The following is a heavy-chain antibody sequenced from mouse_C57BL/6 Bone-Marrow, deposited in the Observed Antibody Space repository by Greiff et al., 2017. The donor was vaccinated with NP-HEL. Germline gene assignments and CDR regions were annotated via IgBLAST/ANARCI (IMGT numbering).Heavy chain of an antibody. D-gene: IGHD2-4*01. J-gene: IGHJ2*01. V-gene: IGHV2-9-1*01. CDR3: ARNGYDYLYYFDY. CDR2: IWTGGGT. CDR1: GFSLTSYA. Sequence: VHLVESGPGLVAPSQSLSITCTVSGFSLTSYAISWVRQPPGKGLEWLGVIWTGGGTNYNSALKSKLSISKDNSKIQVFLKMNSLQTDDTARYYCARNGYDYLYYFDYWGQGTTLTVSS.